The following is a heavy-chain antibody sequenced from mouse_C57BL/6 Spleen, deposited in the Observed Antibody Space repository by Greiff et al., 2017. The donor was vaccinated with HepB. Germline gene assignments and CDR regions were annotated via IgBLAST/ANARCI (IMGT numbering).Heavy chain of an antibody. CDR1: GYAFSSSW. CDR2: IYPGDGDT. CDR3: ARDGDYYSNPVAY. Sequence: VQLQQSGPELVKPGASVKISCKASGYAFSSSWMNWVKQRPGKGLEWIGRIYPGDGDTNYNGKFKGKATLTADKSSSTAYMQLSSLTSEDSAVYFCARDGDYYSNPVAYWGQGTLVTVSA. V-gene: IGHV1-82*01. J-gene: IGHJ3*01. D-gene: IGHD2-5*01.